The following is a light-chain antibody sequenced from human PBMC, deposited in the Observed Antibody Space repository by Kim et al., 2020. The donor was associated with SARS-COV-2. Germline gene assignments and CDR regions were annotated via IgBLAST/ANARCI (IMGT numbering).Light chain of an antibody. Sequence: QWIPTSCTGTSSDVGSYNLFSWYQQLPGKAPKLMIYDVSKRPSGVSTRFSGSQSGNTASLTNSGLQADDEADYYCCSYAGSSTLVFGGGTQLTVL. J-gene: IGLJ2*01. CDR1: SSDVGSYNL. CDR2: DVS. CDR3: CSYAGSSTLV. V-gene: IGLV2-23*02.